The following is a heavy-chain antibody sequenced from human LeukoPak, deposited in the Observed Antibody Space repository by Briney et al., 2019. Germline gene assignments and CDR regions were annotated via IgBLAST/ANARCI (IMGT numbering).Heavy chain of an antibody. J-gene: IGHJ4*02. CDR3: ARSRYSNSWLFDY. CDR1: GITFSSYA. CDR2: ISGSGVNT. Sequence: GGSLRLSCAAPGITFSSYAMTWVRQAPGKGLEWVSAISGSGVNTYYADSVKGRFTISRDNSKNTVYLQMNSLRAEDTTVFYCARSRYSNSWLFDYWGQGTLVTVSS. D-gene: IGHD6-13*01. V-gene: IGHV3-23*01.